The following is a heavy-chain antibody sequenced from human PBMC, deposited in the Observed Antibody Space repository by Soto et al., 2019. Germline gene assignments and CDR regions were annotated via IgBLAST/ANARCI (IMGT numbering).Heavy chain of an antibody. J-gene: IGHJ4*02. CDR2: IYYSGST. Sequence: SETLSLTCTVSGGSISSGDYYWSWIRQPPGKGLEWIGYIYYSGSTFYNPSLKSRVTISVDTSKNQFSLKLSSVTAADTAVYYCARDAPSSSYFDYWGQGTLVTVSS. D-gene: IGHD2-2*01. CDR3: ARDAPSSSYFDY. CDR1: GGSISSGDYY. V-gene: IGHV4-61*08.